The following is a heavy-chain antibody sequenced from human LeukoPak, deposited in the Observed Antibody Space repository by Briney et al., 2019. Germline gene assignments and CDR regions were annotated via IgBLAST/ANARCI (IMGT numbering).Heavy chain of an antibody. D-gene: IGHD3-16*01. V-gene: IGHV4-59*06. CDR3: ARVNTSLFDP. J-gene: IGHJ5*02. CDR2: IYYSGST. Sequence: SETLSLTCTVSGGSISSYYWSWIRQPPGKGLEWIGYIYYSGSTYYNPSLKSRVTISVDTSKNQFSLKLNSVTAADTAVYYCARVNTSLFDPWGQGTLVTVSS. CDR1: GGSISSYY.